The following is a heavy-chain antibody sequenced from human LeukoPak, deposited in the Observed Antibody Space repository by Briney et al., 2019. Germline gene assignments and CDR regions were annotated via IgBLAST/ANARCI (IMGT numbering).Heavy chain of an antibody. V-gene: IGHV4-39*07. CDR1: GGSISSSSYC. D-gene: IGHD3-10*01. J-gene: IGHJ4*02. Sequence: PSETLSLTCTVSGGSISSSSYCWGWIRQPPGKGLEWIGSIYYSGSTYYNPSLKSRVTISVDTSKNQFSLKLSSVTAADTAVYYCARETYGSGSYYFDYWGQGTLVTVSS. CDR2: IYYSGST. CDR3: ARETYGSGSYYFDY.